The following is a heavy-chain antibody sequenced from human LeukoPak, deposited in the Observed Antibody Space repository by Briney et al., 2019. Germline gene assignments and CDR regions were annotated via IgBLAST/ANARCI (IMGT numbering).Heavy chain of an antibody. CDR3: ARDLVGSAISYSSGAWDY. CDR2: IIPLFGSA. CDR1: GGTFSNYA. Sequence: SVKVSCKASGGTFSNYAISWVRQAPGQGLEWMGGIIPLFGSADYAQKFQGRVTFTADESTSTAYMELSSLRPEDTAVYYCARDLVGSAISYSSGAWDYWGQGTLVTVSS. V-gene: IGHV1-69*13. J-gene: IGHJ4*02. D-gene: IGHD3-10*01.